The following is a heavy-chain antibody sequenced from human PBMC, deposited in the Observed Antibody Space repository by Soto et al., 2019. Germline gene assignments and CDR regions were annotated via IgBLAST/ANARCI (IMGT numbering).Heavy chain of an antibody. CDR3: ARAXSVLIAXGFDL. J-gene: IGHJ5*02. D-gene: IGHD2-21*01. CDR1: GGSIKTDNW. Sequence: SETLSLTCDVSGGSIKTDNWWTWVRQSPGKGLEWIGEIYHSGSALYNPSLNNRLTISIDKSKKQFSLTLTSVTAADTALYFCARAXSVLIAXGFDLWGQGIQVTVSS. CDR2: IYHSGSA. V-gene: IGHV4-4*02.